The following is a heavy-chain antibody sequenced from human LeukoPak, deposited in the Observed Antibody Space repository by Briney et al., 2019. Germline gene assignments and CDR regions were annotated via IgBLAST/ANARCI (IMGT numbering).Heavy chain of an antibody. Sequence: GTLSLTCTVSGGSISSYYWSWIRQPPGKGLEWSGYIYYSGSTNYNPSLKSRVTISVDTSKNQFSLKLSSVTAADTAVYYCTRAAAGSFDYWGQGTLVTVSS. CDR1: GGSISSYY. CDR2: IYYSGST. D-gene: IGHD6-13*01. J-gene: IGHJ4*02. V-gene: IGHV4-59*01. CDR3: TRAAAGSFDY.